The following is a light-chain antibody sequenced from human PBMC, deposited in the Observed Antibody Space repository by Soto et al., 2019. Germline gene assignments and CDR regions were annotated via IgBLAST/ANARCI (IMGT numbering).Light chain of an antibody. V-gene: IGKV1-39*01. J-gene: IGKJ3*01. Sequence: DIQMTQSPSSLSASVGDRVTITCRASQSINNCLNWYQQKPGKAPKLLIYAACSLQSGVPSRFSGSGSGTHLTLTISSLQPEDFATYYCQQGFNTPNTFGPGTKVDIK. CDR3: QQGFNTPNT. CDR2: AAC. CDR1: QSINNC.